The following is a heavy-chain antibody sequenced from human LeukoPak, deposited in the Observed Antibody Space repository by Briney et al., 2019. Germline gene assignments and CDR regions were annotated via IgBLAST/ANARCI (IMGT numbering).Heavy chain of an antibody. CDR2: ISRSGSTK. D-gene: IGHD2-2*01. CDR1: GFTFSDYN. V-gene: IGHV3-11*04. Sequence: GGSLRLSCAASGFTFSDYNMRWIRQAPGKGLEWVSSISRSGSTKYYADSVKGRFTLSRDNAKNSLYLHMNSLRAEDTAVYYCARETDSTLFDYWGQGTLVTVSS. CDR3: ARETDSTLFDY. J-gene: IGHJ4*02.